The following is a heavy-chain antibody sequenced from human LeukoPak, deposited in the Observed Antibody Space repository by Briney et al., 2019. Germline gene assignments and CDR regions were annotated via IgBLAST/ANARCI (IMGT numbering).Heavy chain of an antibody. J-gene: IGHJ4*02. D-gene: IGHD2-2*01. Sequence: GGSLRLSCAASGFTFDDYGMSWVRQAPEKGLEWVSGINWNGGSTGYADSVKGRFTISRDNAKNSLYLQMNSLRAEDTALYYCARDPGVVPAAMHFDYWGQGTLVTVSS. CDR3: ARDPGVVPAAMHFDY. CDR1: GFTFDDYG. V-gene: IGHV3-20*04. CDR2: INWNGGST.